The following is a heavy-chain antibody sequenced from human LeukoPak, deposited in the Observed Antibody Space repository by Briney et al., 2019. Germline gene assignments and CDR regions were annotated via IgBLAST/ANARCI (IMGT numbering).Heavy chain of an antibody. V-gene: IGHV1-46*01. CDR3: AREGGASAFDY. J-gene: IGHJ4*02. Sequence: GASVKVSCKASGYTFTGYYMHWVRQAPGQGLEWMGIINPSGGSTSYAQKFQGRVTMTRDTSTTTVYMELSSLRSEDTAVYYCAREGGASAFDYWGQGTLVTVSS. CDR2: INPSGGST. CDR1: GYTFTGYY.